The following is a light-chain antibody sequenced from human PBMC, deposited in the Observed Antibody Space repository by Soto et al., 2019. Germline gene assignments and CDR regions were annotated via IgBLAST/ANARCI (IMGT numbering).Light chain of an antibody. CDR2: DAS. J-gene: IGKJ5*01. CDR3: QHLDSYST. V-gene: IGKV1-9*01. CDR1: QGISSY. Sequence: DIQLTQSPSFLSASVGDRVTITCRASQGISSYLAWYQQKPGKAPRLLTYDASTCQSGVPSRFSGSGSGTEFTLTISSLQPEDFATYYCQHLDSYSTFGQGTRLEIK.